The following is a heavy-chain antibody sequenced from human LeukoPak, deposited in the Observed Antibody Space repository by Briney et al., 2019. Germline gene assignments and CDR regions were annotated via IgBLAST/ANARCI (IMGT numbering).Heavy chain of an antibody. Sequence: SETLSLTCAVYGGSFSGYYWSWIRQPPGKGLEWIGENNHSGSTNYNPSLKRRVTISVDTSKNQFSLKRSSVAAADTAVYYCAGPGYSYGIDYWGQGTLVTVSS. CDR3: AGPGYSYGIDY. CDR2: NNHSGST. D-gene: IGHD5-18*01. V-gene: IGHV4-34*01. CDR1: GGSFSGYY. J-gene: IGHJ4*02.